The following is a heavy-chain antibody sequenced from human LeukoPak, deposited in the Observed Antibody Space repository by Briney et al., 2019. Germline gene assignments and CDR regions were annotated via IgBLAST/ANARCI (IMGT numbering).Heavy chain of an antibody. J-gene: IGHJ4*02. CDR3: ARGPHAVAGTSH. CDR2: ISAYNGNT. V-gene: IGHV1-18*04. Sequence: ASVKVSCKASGYTFTGYYMHWVRQAPGQGLEWMGWISAYNGNTNYAQKLQGRVTMTTDTSTSTAYMELRSLRSDDTAVYYCARGPHAVAGTSHWGQGTLVTVSS. D-gene: IGHD6-19*01. CDR1: GYTFTGYY.